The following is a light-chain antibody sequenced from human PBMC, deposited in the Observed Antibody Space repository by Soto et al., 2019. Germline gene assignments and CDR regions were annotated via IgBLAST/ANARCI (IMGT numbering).Light chain of an antibody. CDR2: SAS. Sequence: EIVLTQSPGTLSLSPGERATLSCRASQSVSSTYLAWYQQKPGQAPRLLIYSASSRATGIPDRFSGSGSGTDFTLTISRLETEDFAVYYCQQSSNWQGTFGRGTRVDIK. V-gene: IGKV3D-20*02. CDR1: QSVSSTY. CDR3: QQSSNWQGT. J-gene: IGKJ1*01.